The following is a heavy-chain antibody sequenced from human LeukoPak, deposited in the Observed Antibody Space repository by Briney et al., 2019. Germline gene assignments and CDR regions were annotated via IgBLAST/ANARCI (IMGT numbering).Heavy chain of an antibody. J-gene: IGHJ4*02. CDR3: TRRDGDNDRGFDY. V-gene: IGHV3-33*01. D-gene: IGHD4-23*01. CDR1: GFTFSDYG. Sequence: AGSLRLSCAASGFTFSDYGMHWVRQAPGKGLEWVAVIWYDGSKKYYADSVKGRFTISRDNSKNTLYLQMNSLRAEDTAVYYCTRRDGDNDRGFDYWGQGTLVTVSS. CDR2: IWYDGSKK.